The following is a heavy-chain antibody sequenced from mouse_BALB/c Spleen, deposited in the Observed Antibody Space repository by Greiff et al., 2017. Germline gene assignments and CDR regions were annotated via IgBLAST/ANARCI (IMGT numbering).Heavy chain of an antibody. CDR1: GFTFSDYG. Sequence: EVQLVESGGGLVQPGGSRKLSCAASGFTFSDYGMAWVRQAPGKGPEWVAFISNLAYSIYYADTVTGRFTISRENAKNTLYLEMSSLRSEDTAMYYCAREYGNYGYAMDYWGQGTSVTVSS. D-gene: IGHD2-10*02. J-gene: IGHJ4*01. CDR3: AREYGNYGYAMDY. V-gene: IGHV5-15*02. CDR2: ISNLAYSI.